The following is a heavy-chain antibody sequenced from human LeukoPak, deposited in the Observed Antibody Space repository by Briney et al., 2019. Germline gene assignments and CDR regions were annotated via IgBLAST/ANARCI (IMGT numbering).Heavy chain of an antibody. CDR3: ARESGDYVKFDY. V-gene: IGHV6-1*01. CDR1: GDSVSSNFAA. CDR2: TYYRSKWFN. D-gene: IGHD3-16*01. Sequence: SQTLSLTCAISGDSVSSNFAAWNWLRQSPSRGLERLGRTYYRSKWFNEYPTSVESRITINPDTSKNQFSLQLSFVTPEDTAVYYCARESGDYVKFDYWGQGTLVTVSS. J-gene: IGHJ4*02.